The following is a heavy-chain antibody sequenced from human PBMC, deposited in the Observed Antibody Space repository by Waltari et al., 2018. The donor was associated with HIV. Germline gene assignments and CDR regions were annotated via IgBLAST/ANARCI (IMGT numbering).Heavy chain of an antibody. CDR1: GGSFSGYY. V-gene: IGHV4-34*01. CDR2: INHSGST. CDR3: ARAGGSYVDDAFDI. Sequence: QVQLQQWGAGLLKPSETLSLTCAVYGGSFSGYYWSWIRQPPGKGLEWIGEINHSGSTNYNPSLKSRVTISVDTSKNQFSLKLSSVTAADTAVYYCARAGGSYVDDAFDIWGQGTMVTVSS. J-gene: IGHJ3*02. D-gene: IGHD1-26*01.